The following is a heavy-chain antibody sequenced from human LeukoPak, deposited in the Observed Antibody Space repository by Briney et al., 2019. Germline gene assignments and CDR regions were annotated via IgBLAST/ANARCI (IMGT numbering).Heavy chain of an antibody. V-gene: IGHV3-48*01. Sequence: GGSLRLSCAASGFTFSSYSMNWVRQAPGKGLEWVSYISSSSSTIYYADSVKGRFTISRDNAKNSLYLQMNSLRAEDTAVYYCAGDSDDYYYYMTSGAKGPRSPSP. CDR1: GFTFSSYS. J-gene: IGHJ6*03. CDR2: ISSSSSTI. CDR3: AGDSDDYYYYMTS.